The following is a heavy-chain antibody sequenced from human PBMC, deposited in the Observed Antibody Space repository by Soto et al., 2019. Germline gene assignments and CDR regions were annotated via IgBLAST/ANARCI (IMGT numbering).Heavy chain of an antibody. Sequence: QVQLQESGPGLVNPSQTLSLTCTVSGGSISSSSYSWSWIRQPPGKGLEWIGYVYFSGNTYYNPSLKSRVTITVDTSKKQFSLRLTSVTVADTAVYYCARLGYDSSGYPSGFDPWGQGTLVTVSS. V-gene: IGHV4-31*03. CDR1: GGSISSSSYS. J-gene: IGHJ5*02. D-gene: IGHD3-22*01. CDR2: VYFSGNT. CDR3: ARLGYDSSGYPSGFDP.